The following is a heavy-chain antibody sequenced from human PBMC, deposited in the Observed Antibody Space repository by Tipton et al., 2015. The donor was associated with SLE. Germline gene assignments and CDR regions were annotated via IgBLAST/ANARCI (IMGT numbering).Heavy chain of an antibody. CDR3: ARDVGWGIRGVIIG. CDR1: GGSISSGGYY. Sequence: GLVKPSETLSLTCTVSGGSISSGGYYWTWIRQHPGKGLEWIGYIYYRGNTSYNPSLKSRVTISVDTSKNQFSLNLTSVTAADTAVYYCARDVGWGIRGVIIGWGQGTLVTVSS. J-gene: IGHJ4*02. CDR2: IYYRGNT. D-gene: IGHD3-10*01. V-gene: IGHV4-31*03.